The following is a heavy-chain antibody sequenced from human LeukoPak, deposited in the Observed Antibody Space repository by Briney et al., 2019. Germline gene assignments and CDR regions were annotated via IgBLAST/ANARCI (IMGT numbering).Heavy chain of an antibody. CDR2: IDTDGRIT. Sequence: GGSLGLSCVASGFSFRNYAIHWVRQAPGKGLEYVSVIDTDGRITYYADSVKGRFTISRDNSKNTVYLQMDSLRGEDMAVYYCTRDGGSFCDFDYWGQGALVTVSS. D-gene: IGHD1-26*01. CDR3: TRDGGSFCDFDY. CDR1: GFSFRNYA. J-gene: IGHJ4*02. V-gene: IGHV3-64*02.